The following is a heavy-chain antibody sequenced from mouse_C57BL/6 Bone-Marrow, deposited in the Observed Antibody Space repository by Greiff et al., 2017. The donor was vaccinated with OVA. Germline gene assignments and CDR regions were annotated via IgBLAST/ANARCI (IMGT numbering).Heavy chain of an antibody. CDR3: ARENGYYDFDY. D-gene: IGHD2-3*01. J-gene: IGHJ2*01. CDR2: INYDGSST. CDR1: GFTFSDYY. Sequence: EVQRVESEGGLVQPGSSMKLSCTASGFTFSDYYMAWVRQVPEKGLEWVANINYDGSSTYYLDSLKSRFIISRDNAKNILYLQMSSLKSEDTATYYCARENGYYDFDYWGQGTTLTVSS. V-gene: IGHV5-16*01.